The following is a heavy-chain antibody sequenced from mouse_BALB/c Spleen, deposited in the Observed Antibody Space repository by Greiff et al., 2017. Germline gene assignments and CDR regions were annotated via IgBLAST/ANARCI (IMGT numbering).Heavy chain of an antibody. CDR3: ARSTWFAY. CDR1: GFNIKDTY. Sequence: EVKLQESGAELVKPGASVKLSCTASGFNIKDTYMHWVKQRPEQGLEWIGRIDPANGNTKYDPKFQGKATITADTSSNTAYLQLSSLTSEDTAVYYCARSTWFAYWGQGTLVTVSA. V-gene: IGHV14-3*02. J-gene: IGHJ3*01. CDR2: IDPANGNT.